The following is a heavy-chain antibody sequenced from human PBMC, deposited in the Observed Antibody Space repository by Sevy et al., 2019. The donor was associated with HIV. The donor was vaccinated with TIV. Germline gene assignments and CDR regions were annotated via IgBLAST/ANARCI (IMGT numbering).Heavy chain of an antibody. CDR3: ARGRYSYGYYYMDV. CDR2: IDQDGNEK. D-gene: IGHD5-18*01. Sequence: GGSLRLSCAASGFPFSNYWMTWVRQAPGKGLEWVANIDQDGNEKYYVGSVKGRFTISRDNAKNSLYLQMNSLRAEDTAVYYCARGRYSYGYYYMDVWGKGTTVTVSS. J-gene: IGHJ6*03. CDR1: GFPFSNYW. V-gene: IGHV3-7*01.